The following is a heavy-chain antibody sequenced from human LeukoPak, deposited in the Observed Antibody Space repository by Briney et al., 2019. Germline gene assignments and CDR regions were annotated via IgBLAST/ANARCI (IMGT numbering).Heavy chain of an antibody. D-gene: IGHD2-21*02. V-gene: IGHV5-51*01. J-gene: IGHJ3*02. CDR2: IYPGDSDT. CDR1: GYSFTSFW. CDR3: ARSVVVTAIYAFDI. Sequence: GESLKISCKGSGYSFTSFWIAWVRQMPGKGLEWMVIIYPGDSDTIYSPSFQGQVTISADKSISTAYLQWSSLKASDTAMYYCARSVVVTAIYAFDIWGQGTMVTVSS.